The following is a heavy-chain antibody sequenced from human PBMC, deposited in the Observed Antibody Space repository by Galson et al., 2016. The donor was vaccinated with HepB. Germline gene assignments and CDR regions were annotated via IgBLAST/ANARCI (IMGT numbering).Heavy chain of an antibody. J-gene: IGHJ6*02. D-gene: IGHD3-10*01. Sequence: QSGAEVKKPGESLKISCQGFGYRFSSHWIGWVRQMPGKGLEWMGIIYPDDSETRYNPSFRGQVTISADKSINTAYLQWGSLKASDTAMYFCAIGLPVTMVRGVGRYCSLDVWGQGTTVTVSS. V-gene: IGHV5-51*01. CDR3: AIGLPVTMVRGVGRYCSLDV. CDR2: IYPDDSET. CDR1: GYRFSSHW.